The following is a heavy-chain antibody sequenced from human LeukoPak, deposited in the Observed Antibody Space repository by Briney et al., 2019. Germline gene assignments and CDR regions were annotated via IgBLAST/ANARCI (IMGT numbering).Heavy chain of an antibody. CDR2: INSDGSRT. Sequence: GGSLRLSCAASGFTFSNYWMHWVRQAPGKGLVWVSRINSDGSRTSYADSVKGRFTISRGNAKNTLYLQMNSLRAEDTAVYYCARGPMVRTNLFDYWGQGTLVTVSS. D-gene: IGHD3-10*01. V-gene: IGHV3-74*01. J-gene: IGHJ4*02. CDR1: GFTFSNYW. CDR3: ARGPMVRTNLFDY.